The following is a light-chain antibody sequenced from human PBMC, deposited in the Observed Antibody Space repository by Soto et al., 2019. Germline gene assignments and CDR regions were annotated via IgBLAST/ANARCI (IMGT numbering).Light chain of an antibody. J-gene: IGKJ4*01. CDR2: GAS. CDR1: QSVSSSY. Sequence: ESVFTKSRGTLALSPGERAALSRMASQSVSSSYLAWYQQKPGQAPRVIIYGASSRAAGIPDRFSGSGSGTDFTLTISRLEPEDFAVYYCQQYGSSPLTFGGGTKVDIK. CDR3: QQYGSSPLT. V-gene: IGKV3-20*01.